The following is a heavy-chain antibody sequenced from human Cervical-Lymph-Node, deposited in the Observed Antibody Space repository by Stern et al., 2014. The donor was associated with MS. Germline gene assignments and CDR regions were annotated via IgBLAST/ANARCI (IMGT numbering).Heavy chain of an antibody. CDR3: TRAYIPFYGMDV. CDR1: GGSVSGGRYY. Sequence: QVQLQESGPGLVKPSETLSLTCTVSGGSVSGGRYYWSWIRQPPGKGLEWIGYIYYTGSTNYNPSLKSRVTISVDTSKNQFSLKLSSVTAADTAVYYCTRAYIPFYGMDVWGQGTTVTVSS. V-gene: IGHV4-61*01. D-gene: IGHD2-2*02. J-gene: IGHJ6*02. CDR2: IYYTGST.